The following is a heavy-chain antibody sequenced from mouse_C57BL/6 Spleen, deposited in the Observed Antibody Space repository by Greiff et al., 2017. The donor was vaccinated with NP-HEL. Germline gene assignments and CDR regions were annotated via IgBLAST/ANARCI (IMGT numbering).Heavy chain of an antibody. V-gene: IGHV2-9-1*01. J-gene: IGHJ2*01. D-gene: IGHD2-3*01. CDR2: IWTGGGT. CDR3: ARNSEHDGYYLYYFDY. CDR1: GFSLTSYA. Sequence: QVQLKESGPGLVAPSQSLSITCTVSGFSLTSYAISWVRQPPGKGLEWLGVIWTGGGTNYNSALNSRLSISKDNSKSQVFLKMNSLQTDDTARYYCARNSEHDGYYLYYFDYWGQGTTLTVSS.